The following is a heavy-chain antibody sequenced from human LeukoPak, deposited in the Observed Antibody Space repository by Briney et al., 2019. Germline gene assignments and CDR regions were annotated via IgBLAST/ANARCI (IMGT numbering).Heavy chain of an antibody. CDR2: INAGNGNT. D-gene: IGHD2-15*01. CDR1: GYTFTSFD. CDR3: ARDTSSSFDY. V-gene: IGHV1-3*03. Sequence: ASVKVSCKASGYTFTSFDMNWVRQATGQGLEWMGWINAGNGNTKYSQEFQGRVTITRDTSASTAYMELSSLRSEDMAVYYCARDTSSSFDYWGQGTLVTVSS. J-gene: IGHJ4*02.